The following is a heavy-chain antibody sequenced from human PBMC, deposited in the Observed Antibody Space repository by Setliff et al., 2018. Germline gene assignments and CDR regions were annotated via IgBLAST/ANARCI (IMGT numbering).Heavy chain of an antibody. J-gene: IGHJ4*02. D-gene: IGHD6-19*01. CDR1: GDTFNNYA. CDR3: ARSGPYGMGVGNSGWYYRDY. Sequence: ASVKVSCKTSGDTFNNYAITWVRQAPGQGPEWMGGIIPMFGPPTYAQQFQGRVTIAADESTSTAYMELSSLRSEDTAVYYCARSGPYGMGVGNSGWYYRDYWGQGTLVTVSS. V-gene: IGHV1-69*13. CDR2: IIPMFGPP.